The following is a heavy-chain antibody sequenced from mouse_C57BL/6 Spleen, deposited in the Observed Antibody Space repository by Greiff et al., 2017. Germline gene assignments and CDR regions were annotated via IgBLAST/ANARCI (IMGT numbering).Heavy chain of an antibody. CDR3: ARRGTNNGSSLYAMDY. J-gene: IGHJ4*01. Sequence: DVKLVESGGDLVKPGGSLKLSCAASGFTFSSYGMSWVRQTPAKRLEWVATISSGGSYTYYPDSVKGRFTISRDNAKNTLYLQMSSLKSADTAMYYCARRGTNNGSSLYAMDYWGQGTSVTVSS. D-gene: IGHD1-1*01. CDR2: ISSGGSYT. V-gene: IGHV5-6*02. CDR1: GFTFSSYG.